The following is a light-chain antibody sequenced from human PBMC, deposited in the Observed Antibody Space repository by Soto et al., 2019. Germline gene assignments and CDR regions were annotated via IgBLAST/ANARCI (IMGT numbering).Light chain of an antibody. Sequence: QSVLTQPPSASGTPGQRVTITCSGSNSNIGSNTVNWYQQLPGTAPKLLVYDNNKRPSGVPGRFSDSKSGTSASLAISGLQSEDEADYYCASWDDRLNAVVFGGGTKVT. V-gene: IGLV1-44*01. CDR3: ASWDDRLNAVV. J-gene: IGLJ2*01. CDR2: DNN. CDR1: NSNIGSNT.